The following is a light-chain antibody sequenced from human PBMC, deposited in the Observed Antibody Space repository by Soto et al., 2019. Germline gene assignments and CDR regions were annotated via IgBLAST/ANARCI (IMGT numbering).Light chain of an antibody. J-gene: IGLJ3*02. V-gene: IGLV1-47*01. CDR2: RNN. CDR3: AAWDDSLTGGV. Sequence: QSVLTQPPSASETPGQRVTISCSGSRSNIGSNYVYWYQQFPGTAPKLLIYRNNERPSGVPDRFSGAKSGTSASLAISGLRSEDEADYYCAAWDDSLTGGVFGGGTKLTVL. CDR1: RSNIGSNY.